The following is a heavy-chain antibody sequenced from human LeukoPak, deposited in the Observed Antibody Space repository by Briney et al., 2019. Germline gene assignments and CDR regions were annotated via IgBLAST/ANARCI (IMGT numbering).Heavy chain of an antibody. CDR2: INWNSGSI. J-gene: IGHJ4*02. CDR1: GFTFDDYA. V-gene: IGHV3-9*01. D-gene: IGHD6-19*01. Sequence: GRSLRLSCAASGFTFDDYAMHWVRHAPGKGLEWVSGINWNSGSIGYADSVKGRFTISRDNAKNSLYLQMNSLRAEDTALYYCAKDRGIAVAGFDYWGQGTLVTVSS. CDR3: AKDRGIAVAGFDY.